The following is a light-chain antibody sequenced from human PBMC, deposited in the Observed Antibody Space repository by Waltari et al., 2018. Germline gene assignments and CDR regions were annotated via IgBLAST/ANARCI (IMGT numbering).Light chain of an antibody. J-gene: IGKJ1*01. CDR1: QSLLHSNGYNY. Sequence: DIVMTQSPLSLPVTPGEPASISCRSSQSLLHSNGYNYLDWYLQKPGQSQQLLIYLGTNRASGVPDRFSGSGSGTDYTLKISRVEAEDVGVYDCMQARQTPWTFGQGTKVEIK. CDR2: LGT. CDR3: MQARQTPWT. V-gene: IGKV2-28*01.